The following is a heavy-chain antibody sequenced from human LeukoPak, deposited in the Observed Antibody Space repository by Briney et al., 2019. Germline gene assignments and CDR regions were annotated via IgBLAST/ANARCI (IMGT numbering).Heavy chain of an antibody. V-gene: IGHV4-61*02. Sequence: SETLSLTCTVSGGSISSGSYYWNWIRQPAGKGLEWIGRIYTSGSTNYNPSLKSRVTISVDTSKNQFSLKLSSVTAADTAVYYCARESDYYDSSGYYDYWGQGTLVTVSS. CDR3: ARESDYYDSSGYYDY. J-gene: IGHJ4*02. CDR2: IYTSGST. D-gene: IGHD3-22*01. CDR1: GGSISSGSYY.